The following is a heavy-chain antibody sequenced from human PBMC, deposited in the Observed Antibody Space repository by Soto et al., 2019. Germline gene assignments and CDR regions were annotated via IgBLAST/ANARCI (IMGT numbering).Heavy chain of an antibody. D-gene: IGHD2-2*01. Sequence: PSETLSLTCAVYGGSFSGYYWSWIRQPPGKGLEWIGEINHSGSTNYNPSLKSRVTISVDTSKNQFSLKLSSVTAADTAVYYCARGFKYRVPAAIGISYFDYWGQGTLVTVPQ. CDR3: ARGFKYRVPAAIGISYFDY. V-gene: IGHV4-34*01. CDR1: GGSFSGYY. J-gene: IGHJ4*02. CDR2: INHSGST.